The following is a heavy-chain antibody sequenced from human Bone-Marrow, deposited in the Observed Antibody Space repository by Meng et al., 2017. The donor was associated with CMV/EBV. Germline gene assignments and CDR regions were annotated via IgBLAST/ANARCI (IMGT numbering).Heavy chain of an antibody. CDR3: ARVRSPAYGYYYYGMDV. D-gene: IGHD3-10*01. J-gene: IGHJ6*02. CDR1: GFTFSDYS. V-gene: IGHV3-20*01. Sequence: GGSLRLSCAASGFTFSDYSMSWIRQAPGKGLEWVSGINWNGGSTGYADSMKGRFTISRDNAKNSLYLQMNSLRAEDTALYHCARVRSPAYGYYYYGMDVWGQGTTVTVSS. CDR2: INWNGGST.